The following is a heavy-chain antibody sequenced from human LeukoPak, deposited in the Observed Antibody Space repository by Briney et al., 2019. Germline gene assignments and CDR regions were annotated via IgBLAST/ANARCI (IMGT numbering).Heavy chain of an antibody. V-gene: IGHV4-39*07. CDR1: GGSISSSSYY. CDR3: ARRGFRAAPDY. Sequence: SETLSLTCTVSGGSISSSSYYWGWIRQPPGKGLEWIGSIYYSGSTNYNPSLKSRVTISVDTSKNQFSLKLSSVTAADTAVYYCARRGFRAAPDYWGQGTLVTVSS. J-gene: IGHJ4*02. CDR2: IYYSGST.